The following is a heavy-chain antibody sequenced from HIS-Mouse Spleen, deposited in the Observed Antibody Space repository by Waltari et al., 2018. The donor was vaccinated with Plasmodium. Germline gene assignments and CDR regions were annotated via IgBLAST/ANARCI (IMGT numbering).Heavy chain of an antibody. CDR3: ARGRGACFDY. J-gene: IGHJ4*02. V-gene: IGHV4-39*07. CDR1: GGSIRSSSYY. Sequence: QLQLQESGPGLVKPSETMSLTCTLSGGSIRSSSYYWGWFRQPPGKGLEWIGSIYYSGSTYYNPSLKSRVTISVDTSKNQFSLKLSSVTAADTAVYYCARGRGACFDYWGQGTLVTVSS. CDR2: IYYSGST. D-gene: IGHD3-16*01.